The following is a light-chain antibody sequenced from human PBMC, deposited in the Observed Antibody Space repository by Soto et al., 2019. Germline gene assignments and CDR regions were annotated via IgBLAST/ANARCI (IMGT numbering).Light chain of an antibody. CDR3: ATWDDSLSGPV. V-gene: IGLV1-44*01. Sequence: QPVLTQPPSASGAPGQRVTIPCSGSSSNIGGNPVNWYQQLPGTAPKLLIYTDNERPSGVPDRFSGSKSGTSASLAIGGLQSEDEADYYCATWDDSLSGPVFGGGTKLTVL. CDR2: TDN. J-gene: IGLJ3*02. CDR1: SSNIGGNP.